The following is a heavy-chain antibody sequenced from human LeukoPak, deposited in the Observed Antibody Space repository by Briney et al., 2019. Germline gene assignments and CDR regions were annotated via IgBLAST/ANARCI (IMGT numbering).Heavy chain of an antibody. CDR1: GGSFSGYY. Sequence: SETLSLTCAFYGGSFSGYYWSWIRQPPGKGLEWIGEINHSGGTKYNPSLKSRVTIPVDTSKNQFSLKLSSVTAADTAVYYCARVYGSSWYPPFYYYYYYMDVWGKGTTVTVSS. V-gene: IGHV4-34*01. CDR2: INHSGGT. J-gene: IGHJ6*03. CDR3: ARVYGSSWYPPFYYYYYYMDV. D-gene: IGHD6-13*01.